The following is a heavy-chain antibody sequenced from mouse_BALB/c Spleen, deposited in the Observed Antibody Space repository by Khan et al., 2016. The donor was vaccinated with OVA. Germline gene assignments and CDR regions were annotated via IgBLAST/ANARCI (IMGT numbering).Heavy chain of an antibody. CDR1: GFSLTSYG. V-gene: IGHV2-3*01. CDR2: IWGDGNT. D-gene: IGHD2-4*01. J-gene: IGHJ4*01. Sequence: VKLLESGPGLVAPSQSLSITCTVSGFSLTSYGVSWVRQPPGKGLEWLGVIWGDGNTNYHSALMSRLSISKDNSKSQVLLKLHSLQTDDTATYYCANFDYNYYAVDYWGQGTSVTVSS. CDR3: ANFDYNYYAVDY.